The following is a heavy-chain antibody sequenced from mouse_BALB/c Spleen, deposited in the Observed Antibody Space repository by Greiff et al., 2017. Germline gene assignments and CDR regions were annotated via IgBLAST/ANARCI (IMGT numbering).Heavy chain of an antibody. D-gene: IGHD1-2*01. CDR1: GFTFSSFG. V-gene: IGHV5-17*02. CDR3: ARSDSLLRLQCYFDV. Sequence: EVQGVESGGGLVQPGGSRKLSCAASGFTFSSFGMHWVRQAPEKGLEWVAYISSGSSTIYYADTVKGRFTISRDNPKNTLFLQMTSLRSEDTAMYYCARSDSLLRLQCYFDVCGAGTTVTVSS. CDR2: ISSGSSTI. J-gene: IGHJ1*01.